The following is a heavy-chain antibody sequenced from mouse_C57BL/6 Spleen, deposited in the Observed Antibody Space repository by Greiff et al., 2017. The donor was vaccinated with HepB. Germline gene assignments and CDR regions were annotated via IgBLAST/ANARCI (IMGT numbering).Heavy chain of an antibody. CDR3: ASGGFYGNYVDYFDY. Sequence: VQLQQSVAELVRPGASVKLSCTASGFNIKNTYMHWVKQRPEQGLEWIGRIDPANGNTKYAPKFQGQATITSDPSSNPAYLQLSSLTSEDTAIYYCASGGFYGNYVDYFDYWGQGTTLTVSS. CDR1: GFNIKNTY. J-gene: IGHJ2*01. CDR2: IDPANGNT. V-gene: IGHV14-3*01. D-gene: IGHD2-1*01.